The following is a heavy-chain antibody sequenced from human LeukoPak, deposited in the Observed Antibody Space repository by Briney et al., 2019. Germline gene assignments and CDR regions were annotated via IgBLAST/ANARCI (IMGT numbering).Heavy chain of an antibody. J-gene: IGHJ4*02. CDR3: ASSGSYSPLDY. Sequence: GGSLRLSCAASGFTFNNYAMTWVRQAPGKGPEWVSAISGSGGTTYYADSVKGRFTISRDNSKNTLYLQMNSLKTEDTAVYYCASSGSYSPLDYWGQGTLVTVSS. V-gene: IGHV3-23*01. CDR2: ISGSGGTT. CDR1: GFTFNNYA. D-gene: IGHD1-26*01.